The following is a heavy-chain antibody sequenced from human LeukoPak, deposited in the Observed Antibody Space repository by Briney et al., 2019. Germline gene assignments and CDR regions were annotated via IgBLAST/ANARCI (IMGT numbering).Heavy chain of an antibody. J-gene: IGHJ4*02. D-gene: IGHD6-6*01. V-gene: IGHV4-59*01. CDR1: SVSISSYY. CDR2: IYYSGGT. CDR3: ARGSATGRPNFDY. Sequence: SETLSLTCTVSSVSISSYYWSWIRQPPGKGLEWIGYIYYSGGTNYNPPLNSRVTISIDTSKNQFSLSLSSVTAADTAVYFCARGSATGRPNFDYWGQGTLVTVSS.